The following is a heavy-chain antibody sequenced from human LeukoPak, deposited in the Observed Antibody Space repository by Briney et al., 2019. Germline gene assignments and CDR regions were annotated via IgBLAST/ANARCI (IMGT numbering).Heavy chain of an antibody. V-gene: IGHV3-7*01. CDR2: IQENGGDK. J-gene: IGHJ4*02. CDR1: GFTFSNYW. Sequence: GSLRLSCATSGFTFSNYWMGWVRQAPGKGLEWVANIQENGGDKYYVDSVKGRFTISRDNAKNSLYLQMNSLRAEDTAVYYCAREGGLLSYWGQGTLVTVSS. D-gene: IGHD2-15*01. CDR3: AREGGLLSY.